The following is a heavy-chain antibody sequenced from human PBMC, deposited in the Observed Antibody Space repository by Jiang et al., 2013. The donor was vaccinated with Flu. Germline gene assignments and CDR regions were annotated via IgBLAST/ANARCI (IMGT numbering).Heavy chain of an antibody. J-gene: IGHJ6*02. CDR3: ARLDASSSSSPIYFYGLDV. Sequence: GSGLVKPPETLSLTCTVSDGSISSYYWSWIRQPPGKGLEWIGFISDSGSTNYNPSLKSRVSISVDRSKSQFSLILSSVTAADTAVYYCARLDASSSSSPIYFYGLDVWGQG. CDR2: ISDSGST. D-gene: IGHD6-6*01. V-gene: IGHV4-59*08. CDR1: DGSISSYY.